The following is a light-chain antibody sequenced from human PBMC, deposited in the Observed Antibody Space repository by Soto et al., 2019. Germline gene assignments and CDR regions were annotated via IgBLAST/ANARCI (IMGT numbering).Light chain of an antibody. V-gene: IGKV1-27*01. Sequence: DIKMTQSPSSLSASVVDRVTITCRASQGISNYLAWYQQKPGKVPQLLIYAASTLQSGIPSRFSGSGSGTDFTLTISSLQPEDVATYYYQKYNSAPQTFGQGTNVDIK. CDR2: AAS. J-gene: IGKJ1*01. CDR1: QGISNY. CDR3: QKYNSAPQT.